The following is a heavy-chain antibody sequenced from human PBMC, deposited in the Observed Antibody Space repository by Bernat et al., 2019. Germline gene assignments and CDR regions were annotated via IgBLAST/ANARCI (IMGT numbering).Heavy chain of an antibody. J-gene: IGHJ6*02. CDR1: GFTVSSNY. CDR3: ARDIPPLLEWLLPNYYYCGMDV. V-gene: IGHV3-66*01. Sequence: EVQLVESGGGLVQPGGSLRLSCAASGFTVSSNYMSWVRQAPGKGLEWVAVIYSGGSTYYADSVKGRFTISRDNSKNTLYLQMNSLRAEDTAVYYCARDIPPLLEWLLPNYYYCGMDVWGQGTTVTVSS. CDR2: IYSGGST. D-gene: IGHD3-3*01.